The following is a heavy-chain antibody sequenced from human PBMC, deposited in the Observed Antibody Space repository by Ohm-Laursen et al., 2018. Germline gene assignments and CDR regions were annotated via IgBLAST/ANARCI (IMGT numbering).Heavy chain of an antibody. V-gene: IGHV3-23*01. Sequence: SLRLSCAAPGFTFSGYYMSWIRQAPGKGLEWVSTASATGISTYYADSVKGRFTISRDNSKNTLYLQMNSLRAEDTAVYYRAKMTGYSSSWADYWGQGTLVTVSS. CDR1: GFTFSGYY. CDR3: AKMTGYSSSWADY. D-gene: IGHD6-13*01. CDR2: ASATGIST. J-gene: IGHJ4*02.